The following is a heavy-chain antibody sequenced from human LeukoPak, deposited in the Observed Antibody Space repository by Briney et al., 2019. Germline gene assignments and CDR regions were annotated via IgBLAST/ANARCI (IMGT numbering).Heavy chain of an antibody. V-gene: IGHV3-23*01. CDR3: AKDWDDYGDYLPLDY. J-gene: IGHJ4*02. Sequence: GALRLSCAASGFTFSSYAMSWVRQAPGKGLEWVPAIRGSGGGTYYADSVKGRFTISRDNSENTLYLQMNSLRAEDTAIYYCAKDWDDYGDYLPLDYWGQGTLVTVSS. CDR1: GFTFSSYA. CDR2: IRGSGGGT. D-gene: IGHD4-17*01.